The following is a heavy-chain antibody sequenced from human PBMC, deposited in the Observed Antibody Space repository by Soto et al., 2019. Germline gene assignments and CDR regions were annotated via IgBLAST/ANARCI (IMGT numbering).Heavy chain of an antibody. V-gene: IGHV5-51*01. CDR1: GYSFTSYW. Sequence: GESLKISCKGSGYSFTSYWIGWVRQMPGKGLEWMGIIYPGDSDTRYSPSFQGQVTISADKSISTAYLQWSSLKASDTAMYYCARHAGYISSSGVYYYYGIDVWGQGTTVTGSS. CDR2: IYPGDSDT. D-gene: IGHD6-6*01. CDR3: ARHAGYISSSGVYYYYGIDV. J-gene: IGHJ6*02.